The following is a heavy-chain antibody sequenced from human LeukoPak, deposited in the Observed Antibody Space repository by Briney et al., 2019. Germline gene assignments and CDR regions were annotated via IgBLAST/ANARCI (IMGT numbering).Heavy chain of an antibody. Sequence: GGSLRLSCAASGFLFSNYEMNWVPQAPGKGLEWVSYISSSGSSIFSADSVKGRFTISRDNAKNSLFLQMNTLRAEDTAVYYCARGAYRASDIWGRGTMVTVSS. CDR3: ARGAYRASDI. CDR1: GFLFSNYE. D-gene: IGHD3-16*01. J-gene: IGHJ3*02. V-gene: IGHV3-48*03. CDR2: ISSSGSSI.